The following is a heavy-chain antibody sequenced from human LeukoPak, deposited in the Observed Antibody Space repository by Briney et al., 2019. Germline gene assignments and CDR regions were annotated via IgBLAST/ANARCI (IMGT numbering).Heavy chain of an antibody. V-gene: IGHV6-1*01. Sequence: SQTLSLTCAISGDSVSSNSAAWNWIRQSPSRGLEWLGRTYYRSKWYNDYAVSVKSRITINPDTSKNQFSLQLNSVTPEDTAVYYCAREYYDSSGYYPTNWFDPWGQGTLVTVSS. D-gene: IGHD3-22*01. CDR3: AREYYDSSGYYPTNWFDP. CDR2: TYYRSKWYN. CDR1: GDSVSSNSAA. J-gene: IGHJ5*02.